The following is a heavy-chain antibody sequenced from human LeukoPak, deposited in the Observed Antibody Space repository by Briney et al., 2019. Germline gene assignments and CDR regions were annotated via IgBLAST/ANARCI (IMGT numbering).Heavy chain of an antibody. CDR1: GFTFSGFW. CDR2: INSDGSEG. Sequence: GGSLRLSCAVSGFTFSGFWMSWSRQAPGEGLEWVASINSDGSEGYYADVVKGRFTISRDNAKNSLYLQINSLRAGDTAVYYCARSSYSSSSSVWGQGTMVTVSS. CDR3: ARSSYSSSSSV. V-gene: IGHV3-7*03. J-gene: IGHJ3*01. D-gene: IGHD6-6*01.